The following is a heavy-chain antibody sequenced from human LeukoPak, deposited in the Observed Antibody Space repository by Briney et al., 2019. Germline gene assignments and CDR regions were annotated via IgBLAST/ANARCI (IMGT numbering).Heavy chain of an antibody. CDR2: IYYSGST. V-gene: IGHV4-59*01. J-gene: IGHJ3*02. D-gene: IGHD3-22*01. CDR3: ARVRRLDAFDI. Sequence: SETLSLTCTVSGGSISSYYWSWIRQPPGKGLEWIGYIYYSGSTNYNPSLKGRVTISVDTSKNQFSLKLSSVTAADTAVYYCARVRRLDAFDIWGQGTMVTVSS. CDR1: GGSISSYY.